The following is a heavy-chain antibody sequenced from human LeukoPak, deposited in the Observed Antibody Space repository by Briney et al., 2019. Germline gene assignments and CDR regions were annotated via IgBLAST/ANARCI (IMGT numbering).Heavy chain of an antibody. J-gene: IGHJ4*02. CDR1: GFTFSSYA. CDR3: AKDRQEGNFDY. CDR2: ISGSGGST. D-gene: IGHD3-10*01. Sequence: GGSLRLSCAASGFTFSSYAMSWVRQAPGKGLEWVSTISGSGGSTYYADSAKGRFTISRDNSKNTLYLQMNSLRAEDTAVYYCAKDRQEGNFDYWGQGTLVTVSS. V-gene: IGHV3-23*01.